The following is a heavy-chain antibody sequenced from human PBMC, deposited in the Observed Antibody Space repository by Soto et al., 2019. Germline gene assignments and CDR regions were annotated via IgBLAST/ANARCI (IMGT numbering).Heavy chain of an antibody. J-gene: IGHJ5*02. Sequence: TLSLTCNMSGDSYSISTYSWSWIRQPPGKALQWIGFIYQSGVTSYNPSLASRVSISLDRSNNQCSLKLKSVTAANTAVYFCAGMPYTSGLRFDPWGPGTLVTVSS. CDR3: AGMPYTSGLRFDP. V-gene: IGHV4-30-2*01. CDR1: GDSYSISTYS. D-gene: IGHD6-19*01. CDR2: IYQSGVT.